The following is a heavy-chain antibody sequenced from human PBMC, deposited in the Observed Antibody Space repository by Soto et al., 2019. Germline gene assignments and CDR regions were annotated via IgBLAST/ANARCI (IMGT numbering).Heavy chain of an antibody. V-gene: IGHV3-30-3*01. CDR3: ARARLTIFGVGHFDY. J-gene: IGHJ4*02. Sequence: GSLRLSCAASGFTFSSYAMHWVRQAPGKGLEWVAVISYDGSNKYYADSVKGRFTISRDSSKNTLYLQMNSLRAEDTAVYYCARARLTIFGVGHFDYWGQGTLVTVSS. CDR2: ISYDGSNK. CDR1: GFTFSSYA. D-gene: IGHD3-3*01.